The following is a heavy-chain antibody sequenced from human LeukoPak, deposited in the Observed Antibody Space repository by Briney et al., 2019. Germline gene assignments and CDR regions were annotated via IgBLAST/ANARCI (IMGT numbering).Heavy chain of an antibody. V-gene: IGHV4-61*01. Sequence: SETLSLTCTVSGGSVSSGSYYWSWIRQPPGKGLEWIGYFYYSGSTNYNSSLKSRVTISVDTSKNQFSLKLSSVTAADTAVYYCARAPRYYDFWSGYYTGVWFDPWGQGTLVTVSS. CDR2: FYYSGST. D-gene: IGHD3-3*01. J-gene: IGHJ5*02. CDR1: GGSVSSGSYY. CDR3: ARAPRYYDFWSGYYTGVWFDP.